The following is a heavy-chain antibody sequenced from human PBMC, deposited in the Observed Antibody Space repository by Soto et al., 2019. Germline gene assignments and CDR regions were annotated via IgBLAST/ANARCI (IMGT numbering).Heavy chain of an antibody. CDR3: AKDEGRFLRNYFNYGIDV. J-gene: IGHJ6*02. V-gene: IGHV3-33*03. Sequence: QPGGSLRLSXAASGFDFSDHGMHWVRQAPGEGLEWVTVISYDGTAKYYKESVKGRFTTSRDNSKKTLYLQIDSLRVEDTAVYYCAKDEGRFLRNYFNYGIDVWGLGTTVTVSS. D-gene: IGHD3-3*01. CDR2: ISYDGTAK. CDR1: GFDFSDHG.